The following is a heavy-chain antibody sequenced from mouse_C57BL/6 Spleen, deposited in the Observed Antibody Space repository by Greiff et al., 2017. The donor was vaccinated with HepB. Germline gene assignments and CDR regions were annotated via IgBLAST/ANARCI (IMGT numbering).Heavy chain of an antibody. CDR2: INPGSGGT. J-gene: IGHJ3*01. D-gene: IGHD2-3*01. V-gene: IGHV1-54*01. Sequence: VQLQQSGAELVRPGTSVKVSCKASGYAFTNYLIEWVKQRPGQGLEWNGVINPGSGGTNYNEKFKGKATLTADKSSSTAYMQLSSLTSEDSAVYFCARRGRDGYPFAYWGQGTLVTVSA. CDR1: GYAFTNYL. CDR3: ARRGRDGYPFAY.